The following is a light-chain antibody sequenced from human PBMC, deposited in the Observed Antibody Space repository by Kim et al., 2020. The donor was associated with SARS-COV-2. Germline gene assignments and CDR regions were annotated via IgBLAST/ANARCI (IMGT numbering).Light chain of an antibody. Sequence: LSPGGSATRSCRARLTVDINFFACTQQRPGQAPRLLISGAATSATGVPDRFSVSGSGTDFTLTISRLEPEDFAVYYCQHYVTAPYTFGQGTKLEI. CDR2: GAA. J-gene: IGKJ2*01. CDR1: LTVDINF. CDR3: QHYVTAPYT. V-gene: IGKV3-20*01.